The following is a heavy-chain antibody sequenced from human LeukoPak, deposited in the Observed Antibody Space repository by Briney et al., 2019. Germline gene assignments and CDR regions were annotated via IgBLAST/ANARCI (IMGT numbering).Heavy chain of an antibody. Sequence: ASVKVSCKASGYTFTNYYMHWVRQAPGQGLEWMGIINPSGGSTSYAQKFQGRVTMTRDMSTSTVYMELSSLRSEDTAVYYCTRRKRVDDGNPYYFDYWGQGTLVTVSS. D-gene: IGHD1-1*01. CDR3: TRRKRVDDGNPYYFDY. J-gene: IGHJ4*02. CDR2: INPSGGST. CDR1: GYTFTNYY. V-gene: IGHV1-46*01.